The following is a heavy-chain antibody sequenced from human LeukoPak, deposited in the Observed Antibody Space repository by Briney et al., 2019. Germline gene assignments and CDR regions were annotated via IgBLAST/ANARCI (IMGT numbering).Heavy chain of an antibody. D-gene: IGHD3-22*01. Sequence: SETLSLTCTVSGGSISSYYWSWIRQPPGKGLEWIGYIYYSGSTNYNPSLKSRVTISVDTSKNQCSLTLSSVTAADTAVDYCAGSDWYSGYYSNWGQGPLLPVSS. CDR2: IYYSGST. V-gene: IGHV4-59*01. CDR3: AGSDWYSGYYSN. CDR1: GGSISSYY. J-gene: IGHJ4*02.